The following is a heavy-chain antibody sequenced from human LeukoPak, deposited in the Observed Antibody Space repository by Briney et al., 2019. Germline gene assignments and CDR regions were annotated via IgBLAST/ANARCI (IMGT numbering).Heavy chain of an antibody. V-gene: IGHV4-31*03. CDR3: ARVIEYSGRFDP. CDR1: GVSISGGDY. J-gene: IGHJ5*02. CDR2: IFYRGNT. D-gene: IGHD1-26*01. Sequence: SQTLSLTCIVSGVSISGGDYWSWIRQHPGKGLEWIGYIFYRGNTYYSPSLKSRVSMSIDTSKNQFSLMLSSVTAADTAVYYYARVIEYSGRFDPWGQGTLVTVSS.